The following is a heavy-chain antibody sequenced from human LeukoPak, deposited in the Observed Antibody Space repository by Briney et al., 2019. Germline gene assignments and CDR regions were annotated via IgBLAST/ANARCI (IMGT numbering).Heavy chain of an antibody. CDR3: ARGDSSGLSRAFDI. CDR2: INHSGST. D-gene: IGHD3-22*01. J-gene: IGHJ3*02. V-gene: IGHV4-34*01. CDR1: GGSFSGYY. Sequence: PSETLSLTCAVYGGSFSGYYWSWIRQPPGKGLEWIGEINHSGSTNYNPSLKSRVTISVDTSKNQFSLKLSSVTAADTAVYYCARGDSSGLSRAFDIWGQGTMVTVSS.